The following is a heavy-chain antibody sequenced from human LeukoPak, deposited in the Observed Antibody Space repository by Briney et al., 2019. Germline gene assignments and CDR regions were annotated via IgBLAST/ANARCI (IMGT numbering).Heavy chain of an antibody. V-gene: IGHV4-34*01. CDR3: ARHGQQLVRYYFDY. D-gene: IGHD6-13*01. CDR2: INHSGST. Sequence: KTSETLSLTCAVYGGSFSGYYWSWIRQPPGKGLEWIGEINHSGSTNYNPSLKSRVTISVDTSKNQFSLKLSSVTAADTAVYYCARHGQQLVRYYFDYWGQGTLVTVSS. CDR1: GGSFSGYY. J-gene: IGHJ4*02.